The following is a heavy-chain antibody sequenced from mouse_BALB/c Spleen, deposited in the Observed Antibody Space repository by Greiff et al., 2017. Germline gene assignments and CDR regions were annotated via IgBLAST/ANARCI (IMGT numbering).Heavy chain of an antibody. CDR2: INPSNGGT. J-gene: IGHJ1*01. CDR1: GYTFTSYY. V-gene: IGHV1S81*02. D-gene: IGHD2-1*01. CDR3: TRWCNYVRYFDV. Sequence: VQLQESGAELVKPGASVKLSCKASGYTFTSYYMYWVKQRPGQGLEWIGEINPSNGGTNFNEKFKSKATLTVDKSSSTAYMQLSSLTSEDSAVYYCTRWCNYVRYFDVWGAGTTVTVSS.